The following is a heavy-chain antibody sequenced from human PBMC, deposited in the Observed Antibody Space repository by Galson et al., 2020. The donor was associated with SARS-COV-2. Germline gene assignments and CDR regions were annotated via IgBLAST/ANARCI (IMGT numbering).Heavy chain of an antibody. CDR2: ISYDGTYR. V-gene: IGHV3-30*04. D-gene: IGHD3-10*01. CDR1: GFTFSSSA. CDR3: ARETDDQSRSWYDD. Sequence: GGSLRLSCAASGFTFSSSAMHWVRQAPGKGLEWVAIISYDGTYRYNSDSVKGRFTISRDISKNTLYLQMNRLRPEDTGVYYCARETDDQSRSWYDDWGQGTLVTVSP. J-gene: IGHJ5*02.